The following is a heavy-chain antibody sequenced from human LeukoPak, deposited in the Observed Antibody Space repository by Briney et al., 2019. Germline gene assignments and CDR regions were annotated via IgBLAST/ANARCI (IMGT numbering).Heavy chain of an antibody. J-gene: IGHJ4*02. D-gene: IGHD6-19*01. CDR1: GFTFSSYA. V-gene: IGHV3-30*04. CDR2: ISYDGSNK. Sequence: GGSLRLSCAASGFTFSSYAMHWVRQAPGKGLEWVAVISYDGSNKYYADSVKGRFTISRDNSKNTLYLQMNSLRAEDTAVYYCVRDSGWNSDYWGQGTLVTVSS. CDR3: VRDSGWNSDY.